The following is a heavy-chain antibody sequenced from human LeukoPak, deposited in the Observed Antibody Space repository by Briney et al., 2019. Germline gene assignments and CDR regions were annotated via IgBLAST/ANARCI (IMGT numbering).Heavy chain of an antibody. Sequence: PSETLSLTCTVSGGSISSYYWSWIRQPPGKGLEWIGYIHYSGSTNYNPSLKSRVTISVDTSKNQFSLKLSSVTAADTAVYYCARDYIWGATDAFDIWGQGTMVTVSS. CDR3: ARDYIWGATDAFDI. J-gene: IGHJ3*02. CDR1: GGSISSYY. CDR2: IHYSGST. V-gene: IGHV4-59*01. D-gene: IGHD3-16*01.